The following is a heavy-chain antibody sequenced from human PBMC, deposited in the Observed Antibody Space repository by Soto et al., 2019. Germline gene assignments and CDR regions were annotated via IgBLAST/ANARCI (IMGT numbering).Heavy chain of an antibody. CDR3: ARVGYCSSTSCLDY. Sequence: QVQLVQSGAEVKKPGSSVKVSCKDSVGTFSSYAISWVRQAPGQGLEWMGGIIPIFGTANYAQKFQGRVTITADESTSTAYMELSSLRSEDTAVYYCARVGYCSSTSCLDYWGQGTLVTVSS. CDR1: VGTFSSYA. V-gene: IGHV1-69*01. J-gene: IGHJ4*02. CDR2: IIPIFGTA. D-gene: IGHD2-2*01.